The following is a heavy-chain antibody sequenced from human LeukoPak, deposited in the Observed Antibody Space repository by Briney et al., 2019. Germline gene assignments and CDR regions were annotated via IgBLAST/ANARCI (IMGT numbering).Heavy chain of an antibody. D-gene: IGHD2-2*01. J-gene: IGHJ4*02. Sequence: PGGSLRLSCAASGFTFDDYAMHWVRQAPGKGLEWVSLISWGGGSTYYADSVKGRFTISRDNSKNSLYLQMNSLRAEDTALYYCAKDYCSSTSCYFDYWGQGTLVTVSS. CDR1: GFTFDDYA. V-gene: IGHV3-43D*04. CDR2: ISWGGGST. CDR3: AKDYCSSTSCYFDY.